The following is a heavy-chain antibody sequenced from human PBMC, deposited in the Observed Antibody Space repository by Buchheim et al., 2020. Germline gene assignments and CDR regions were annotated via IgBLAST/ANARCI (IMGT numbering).Heavy chain of an antibody. J-gene: IGHJ4*02. D-gene: IGHD4-11*01. Sequence: EVQLVESGEGLVQPGGSLRLSCSASGFTSSSSWMAWVRQAPGKGLEWVANINQDGSEKNYVDSVKGRFTISRDKAKNSLYLQMNSLRAEDTAVYYCARETGAYSVWGQGTL. CDR2: INQDGSEK. CDR3: ARETGAYSV. CDR1: GFTSSSSW. V-gene: IGHV3-7*01.